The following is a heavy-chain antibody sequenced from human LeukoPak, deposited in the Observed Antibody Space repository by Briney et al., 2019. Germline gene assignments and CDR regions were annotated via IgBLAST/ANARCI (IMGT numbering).Heavy chain of an antibody. CDR2: ISSSSSYT. V-gene: IGHV3-11*05. CDR1: GFTFSDYY. J-gene: IGHJ4*02. Sequence: GGSLRLSCAASGFTFSDYYMSWIRQAPGKGLEWVSYISSSSSYTNYADSVKGRFTISRDNAKNSLYLQMNSLGADDTGIYYCARGSTTLTRHLDYWGQGTPVTVSS. D-gene: IGHD1-1*01. CDR3: ARGSTTLTRHLDY.